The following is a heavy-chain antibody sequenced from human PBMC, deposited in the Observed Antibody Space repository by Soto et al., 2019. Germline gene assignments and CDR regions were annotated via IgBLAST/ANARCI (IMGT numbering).Heavy chain of an antibody. D-gene: IGHD1-1*01. Sequence: ASVKVSCKASGYTFTSYDINWVRQATGQGLEWMGWMNPNSGNTGYAQKFQGRVTMTRNTSISTAYMELSSLRAEDTAVYYCAKLPPQVDSYGMDVWGQGTTVTVSS. CDR3: AKLPPQVDSYGMDV. CDR1: GYTFTSYD. J-gene: IGHJ6*02. V-gene: IGHV1-8*01. CDR2: MNPNSGNT.